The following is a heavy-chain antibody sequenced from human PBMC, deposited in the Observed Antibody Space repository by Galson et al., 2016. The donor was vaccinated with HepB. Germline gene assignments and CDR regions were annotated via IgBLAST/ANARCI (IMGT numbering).Heavy chain of an antibody. D-gene: IGHD3-16*01. J-gene: IGHJ6*02. CDR3: ARDLYGGLQYYYYAMDV. V-gene: IGHV3-11*01. CDR1: GFKLSDYY. Sequence: SLRLSCAASGFKLSDYYMTWIRQTPERGLEWISYVSGSGTTGTTMSYVDSVKGRFTISRDDANNILFLQMNGLTVEDTALYFCARDLYGGLQYYYYAMDVWGQGTAVTVS. CDR2: VSGSGTTGTTM.